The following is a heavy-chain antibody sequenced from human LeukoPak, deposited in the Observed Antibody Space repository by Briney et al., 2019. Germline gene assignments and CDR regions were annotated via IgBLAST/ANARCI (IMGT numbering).Heavy chain of an antibody. CDR3: AREVYYDSSGYYSKDAFDI. V-gene: IGHV4-31*03. J-gene: IGHJ3*02. Sequence: PSQTLSLTCKVSGDSISSGGFYWTWIRQHPGKGLEWIGYIDYSGSTDYNPSLKSRVTISSDTSKNQFSLRLSSVTAADTAVYYCAREVYYDSSGYYSKDAFDIWGQGTMVTVSS. CDR2: IDYSGST. CDR1: GDSISSGGFY. D-gene: IGHD3-22*01.